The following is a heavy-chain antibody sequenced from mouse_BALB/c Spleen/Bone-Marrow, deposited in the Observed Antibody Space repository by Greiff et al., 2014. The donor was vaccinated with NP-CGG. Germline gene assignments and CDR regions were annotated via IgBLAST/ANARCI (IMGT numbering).Heavy chain of an antibody. CDR3: ARITTATGAMDY. CDR2: IWPDGST. D-gene: IGHD1-2*01. J-gene: IGHJ4*01. Sequence: QVQLKESGPGLVAPSQSLSITCTVSGFSLTNYGVHWVRQPPGKGLEWLGVIWPDGSTNYNSALMSRLSISKDNSKSQVFFKMNSLQTDGTAMYYCARITTATGAMDYWGQGTSVTVSS. V-gene: IGHV2-9*02. CDR1: GFSLTNYG.